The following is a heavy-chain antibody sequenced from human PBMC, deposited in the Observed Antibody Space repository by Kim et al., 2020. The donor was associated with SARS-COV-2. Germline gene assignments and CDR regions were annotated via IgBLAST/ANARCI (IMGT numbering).Heavy chain of an antibody. J-gene: IGHJ4*02. CDR3: ARDLRGGGRGY. D-gene: IGHD2-15*01. CDR1: GGSISSSSYY. Sequence: SETLSLTCTVSGGSISSSSYYWVWIRQPPGKGLEWIGNIYYSGSTYYNPSLKSRVTISVDTSKNQFSLKLSSVTAADTAVYYCARDLRGGGRGYWGQGTL. CDR2: IYYSGST. V-gene: IGHV4-39*07.